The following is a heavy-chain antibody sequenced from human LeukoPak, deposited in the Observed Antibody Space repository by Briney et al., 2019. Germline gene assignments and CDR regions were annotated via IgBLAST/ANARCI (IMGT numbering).Heavy chain of an antibody. J-gene: IGHJ4*02. CDR1: GYTFTNYG. CDR3: ARDLKMGYSSGRYSWGTGSSNDY. Sequence: ASVKVSCKASGYTFTNYGISWVRQAPGQGLEWMGWISAYNGNTNYAQKFQGRITMTTDTSTSTAYMELRSLRSDNTAVYYCARDLKMGYSSGRYSWGTGSSNDYWGQGTLVTVSS. D-gene: IGHD6-19*01. V-gene: IGHV1-18*01. CDR2: ISAYNGNT.